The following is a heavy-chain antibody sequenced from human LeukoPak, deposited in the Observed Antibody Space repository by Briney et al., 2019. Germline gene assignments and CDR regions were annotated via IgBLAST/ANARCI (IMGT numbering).Heavy chain of an antibody. J-gene: IGHJ4*02. D-gene: IGHD3/OR15-3a*01. CDR3: ARGLGAPDW. V-gene: IGHV3-7*01. Sequence: GGSLRLSCTASGFTFSSYAMSWVRQAPGKGLEWVANIKRDGGEKNYVDSVKGRFTISRDNADNSLYLQMDSLRAEDTAVYYCARGLGAPDWWGQGTLVTVSS. CDR1: GFTFSSYA. CDR2: IKRDGGEK.